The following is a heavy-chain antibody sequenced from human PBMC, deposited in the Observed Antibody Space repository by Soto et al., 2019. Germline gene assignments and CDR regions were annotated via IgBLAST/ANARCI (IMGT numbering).Heavy chain of an antibody. J-gene: IGHJ1*01. CDR2: IWYDGSNK. CDR3: ARDEGRQLGAEYFQH. CDR1: GFTFSSYG. V-gene: IGHV3-33*01. D-gene: IGHD6-13*01. Sequence: QVQLVESGGGVVQPGRSLRLSCAASGFTFSSYGMHWVRQAPGKGLEWLAVIWYDGSNKYYADSVKGRFTISRDNSKNTLYLQMNSLRAEDTAVYYCARDEGRQLGAEYFQHWGQGTLVTVSS.